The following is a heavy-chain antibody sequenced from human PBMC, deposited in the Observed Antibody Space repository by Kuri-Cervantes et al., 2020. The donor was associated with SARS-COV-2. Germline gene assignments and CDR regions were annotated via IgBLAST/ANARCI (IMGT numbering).Heavy chain of an antibody. V-gene: IGHV4-4*07. CDR1: GGSISSYY. CDR2: IYTSGST. D-gene: IGHD5-18*01. Sequence: SETLSLTCTVSGGSISSYYWSWIRQPAGKGLEWIGRIYTSGSTNYNPSLKSRVTMSVDTSKTQFSLSLSSVTAADTAVYYCAKLGGYRSGYNWFDPWGQGTLVTVSS. J-gene: IGHJ5*02. CDR3: AKLGGYRSGYNWFDP.